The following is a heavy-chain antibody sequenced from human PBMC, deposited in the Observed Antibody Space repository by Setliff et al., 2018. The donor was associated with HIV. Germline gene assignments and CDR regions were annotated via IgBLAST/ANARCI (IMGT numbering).Heavy chain of an antibody. Sequence: SETLSLTCTVSGGSVTSGHYYWGWIRQAPGKGLEWIGNILDGRVTFFNPSLRGRVTISVDASKNQVPLKLRSVTAADSAVYHCARPHSGRGGGAYFDPWGQGILVTVSS. J-gene: IGHJ5*02. V-gene: IGHV4-39*01. CDR2: ILDGRVT. CDR3: ARPHSGRGGGAYFDP. D-gene: IGHD6-19*01. CDR1: GGSVTSGHYY.